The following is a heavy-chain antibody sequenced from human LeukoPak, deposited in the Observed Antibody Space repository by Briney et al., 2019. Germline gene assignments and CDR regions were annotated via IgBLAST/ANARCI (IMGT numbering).Heavy chain of an antibody. CDR2: ISPYNGNI. CDR1: GYSFSCYG. J-gene: IGHJ4*02. CDR3: TRLNRGGGNPYPGPSVY. V-gene: IGHV1-18*01. Sequence: ASVRVSCKASGYSFSCYGISWVRQAPGQGLEWVGWISPYNGNIKYGQTVQGRVTLTTDTSTATAYLELRSLTSDDTAGYYCTRLNRGGGNPYPGPSVYWGQGTLVTVSS. D-gene: IGHD4-23*01.